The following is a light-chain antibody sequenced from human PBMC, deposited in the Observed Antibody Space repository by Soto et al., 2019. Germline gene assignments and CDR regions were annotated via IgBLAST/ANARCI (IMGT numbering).Light chain of an antibody. CDR3: QQYHSYPVT. CDR1: QGIHDF. J-gene: IGKJ4*01. Sequence: DIQMTQSPSSLSASVGDTVTITCRASQGIHDFFAWFPQKPGKAPKPLFSAASSLQIGVPSKCSGSGSDSDVTLTISSLQPEDSAPYYCQQYHSYPVTFGGGPKVEIK. V-gene: IGKV1-16*02. CDR2: AAS.